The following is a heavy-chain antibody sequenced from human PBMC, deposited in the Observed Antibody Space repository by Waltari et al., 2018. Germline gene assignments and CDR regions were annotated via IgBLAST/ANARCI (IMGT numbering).Heavy chain of an antibody. D-gene: IGHD6-25*01. J-gene: IGHJ4*02. CDR3: ARGGVMSYSSAWRGVDY. Sequence: LKQWGPGMLKASETLSLSCGVHGGSFSGYYWTWIRQPPGKGLDWLGEIDHTGSTNSNSSLKSRITISAYTSKNQFYLRLTSVTAADTGFYCCARGGVMSYSSAWRGVDYWGQGTQVTVSS. V-gene: IGHV4-34*01. CDR1: GGSFSGYY. CDR2: IDHTGST.